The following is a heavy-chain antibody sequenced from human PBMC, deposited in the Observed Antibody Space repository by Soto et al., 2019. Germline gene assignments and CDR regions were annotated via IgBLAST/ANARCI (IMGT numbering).Heavy chain of an antibody. V-gene: IGHV1-18*01. CDR1: GYTFINFG. CDR3: APTIVGANYYGSGMVAFDI. Sequence: QVKLVQSGSEVKKPGASVKVSCKASGYTFINFGISWVRQAPGQGLEWMGWISTYNGNTNYAQKLQGRVTMTTDTSTSTASMELRGLGSDDTAVYYCAPTIVGANYYGSGMVAFDIWGQGTMVTVSS. J-gene: IGHJ3*02. D-gene: IGHD3-10*01. CDR2: ISTYNGNT.